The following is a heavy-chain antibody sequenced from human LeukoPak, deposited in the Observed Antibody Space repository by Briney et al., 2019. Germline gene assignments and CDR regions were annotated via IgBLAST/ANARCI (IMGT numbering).Heavy chain of an antibody. V-gene: IGHV1-8*01. D-gene: IGHD3-3*01. CDR2: MNPNSGNT. CDR3: ARANCLGRPAYDFWSGYYTDYYYYYGMDV. CDR1: GYTFTSYD. J-gene: IGHJ6*02. Sequence: ASVKVSCKASGYTFTSYDIDWVRQATGQGLEWMGWMNPNSGNTGYAQKFQGRVTMTRDTSTSTVYMELSSLRSEDTAVYYCARANCLGRPAYDFWSGYYTDYYYYYGMDVWGQGTTVTVSS.